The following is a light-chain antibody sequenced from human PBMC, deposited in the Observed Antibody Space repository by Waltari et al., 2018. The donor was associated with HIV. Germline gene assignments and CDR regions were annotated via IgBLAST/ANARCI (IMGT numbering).Light chain of an antibody. CDR3: GTWDSSLSAEV. Sequence: QSVLTQPPSVSAATGQKVTISCSGSSSHIANNYVSWYQQLPGTAPKLLIYDNNKRPSGIPDRFSGSKSGTSATLGITGLQTGDEADYYCGTWDSSLSAEVFGTGTKVTVL. J-gene: IGLJ1*01. CDR2: DNN. CDR1: SSHIANNY. V-gene: IGLV1-51*01.